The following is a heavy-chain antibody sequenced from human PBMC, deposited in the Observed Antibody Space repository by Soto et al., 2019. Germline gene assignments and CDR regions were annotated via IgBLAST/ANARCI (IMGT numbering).Heavy chain of an antibody. CDR2: IIPIFGTA. CDR1: GGTLRSYA. Sequence: GGSVKVSCKASGGTLRSYAISWGRQAPGQGLEWMGGIIPIFGTANYAQKFQGRVTITADESTSTAYMELSSLRSEDTAVYYCARATVTTYYYYYGMDVWGQGTTVTVSS. V-gene: IGHV1-69*01. CDR3: ARATVTTYYYYYGMDV. D-gene: IGHD4-17*01. J-gene: IGHJ6*02.